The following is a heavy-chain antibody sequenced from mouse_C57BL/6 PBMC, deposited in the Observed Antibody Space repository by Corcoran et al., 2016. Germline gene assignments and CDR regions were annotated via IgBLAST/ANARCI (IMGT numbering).Heavy chain of an antibody. Sequence: QIQLVQSGPELKKPGETVKISCKASGYTFTTYGMSWVKQAPGKGLKWMGWINTYSGVPTYADDFKGRFAFSLETSASTAYLQINNLKNEDTATYFCARGPYYYGSSSYYFDYWGQGTTLTVSS. J-gene: IGHJ2*01. D-gene: IGHD1-1*01. CDR2: INTYSGVP. CDR3: ARGPYYYGSSSYYFDY. CDR1: GYTFTTYG. V-gene: IGHV9-3*01.